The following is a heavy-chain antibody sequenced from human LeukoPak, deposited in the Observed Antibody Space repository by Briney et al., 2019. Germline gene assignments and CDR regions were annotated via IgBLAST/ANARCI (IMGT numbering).Heavy chain of an antibody. Sequence: ASVKVSCKASGYTFTNFGISWVRQAPGQGLEWMGWISAYNGNTNYAQKLQGRVTMTTDTSTSTAYMELRSLRSDDTAVYYCARSSGYLLDYYYGMDVWGQGTTVTVSS. CDR3: ARSSGYLLDYYYGMDV. CDR1: GYTFTNFG. J-gene: IGHJ6*02. V-gene: IGHV1-18*01. CDR2: ISAYNGNT. D-gene: IGHD3-22*01.